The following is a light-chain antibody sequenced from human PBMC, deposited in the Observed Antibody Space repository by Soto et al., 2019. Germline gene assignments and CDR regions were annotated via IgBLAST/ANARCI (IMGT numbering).Light chain of an antibody. V-gene: IGKV1-5*01. CDR2: DAS. J-gene: IGKJ1*01. CDR3: QQYNSYSST. Sequence: DIQMPQSPSTLSASVGDRVTITCRASPSISIWLDWCQQKAGKAPHLLIYDASSLESGVPSTLSGIESGTEFTHTISILQADDFATYYCQQYNSYSSTFGQGTKVGIK. CDR1: PSISIW.